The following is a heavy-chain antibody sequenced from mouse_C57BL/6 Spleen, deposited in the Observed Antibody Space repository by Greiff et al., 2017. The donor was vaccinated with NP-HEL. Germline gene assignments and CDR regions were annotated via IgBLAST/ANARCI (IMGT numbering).Heavy chain of an antibody. V-gene: IGHV1-62-2*01. CDR1: GYTFTEYT. CDR3: ARREAAMYYYGSSCGTYLDN. D-gene: IGHD1-1*01. CDR2: FYPGSGSI. J-gene: IGHJ2*01. Sequence: VQLQQSGAELVKPGASVKLSCKASGYTFTEYTIHWVKQRTGQGLEWIGWFYPGSGSIKYNEKFKDKATLIADKSSSTGDMELSRLTSEDAAVYFWARREAAMYYYGSSCGTYLDNWSQGTTLTVA.